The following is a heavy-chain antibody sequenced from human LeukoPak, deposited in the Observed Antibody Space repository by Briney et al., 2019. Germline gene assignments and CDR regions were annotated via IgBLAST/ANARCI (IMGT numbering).Heavy chain of an antibody. CDR2: INPNSGGT. CDR3: ARGSRSTSLDGMDV. V-gene: IGHV1-2*02. Sequence: ASVKVSCKASGYTFTGYYMHWVRQAPGQGLEWMGWINPNSGGTNYAQKFQGRVTMTRDTSISTAYMELSRLRSDGTAVYYCARGSRSTSLDGMDVWGQGTTVTVSS. J-gene: IGHJ6*02. D-gene: IGHD5/OR15-5a*01. CDR1: GYTFTGYY.